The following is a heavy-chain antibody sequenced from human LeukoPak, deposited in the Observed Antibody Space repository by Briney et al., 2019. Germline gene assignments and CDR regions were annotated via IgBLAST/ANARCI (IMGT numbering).Heavy chain of an antibody. CDR1: GGSISSSSYY. CDR2: ISSSGSAI. Sequence: LSLTCTVSGGSISSSSYYWGWIRQAPGKGLEWVSYISSSGSAIYYADSVKGRFTISRDNAKNSLSLQMNSLRAEDTAVYYCARVGRNWFDPWGQGTLVTVSS. D-gene: IGHD1-1*01. V-gene: IGHV3-11*01. J-gene: IGHJ5*02. CDR3: ARVGRNWFDP.